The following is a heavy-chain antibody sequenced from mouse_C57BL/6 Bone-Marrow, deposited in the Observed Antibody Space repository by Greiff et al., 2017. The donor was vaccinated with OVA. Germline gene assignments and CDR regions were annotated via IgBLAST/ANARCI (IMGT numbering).Heavy chain of an antibody. Sequence: EDQLQQSGPELVKPGASVKISCKASGYTFTDYYMNWVKQSHGKSLEWIGDINPNNGGTSYNQKFKGKATLTVDKTSSTAYMELRSLTSEDSAVYYCARWVGNYGYFDYWGQGTTLTVSS. CDR2: INPNNGGT. D-gene: IGHD2-1*01. J-gene: IGHJ2*01. CDR3: ARWVGNYGYFDY. CDR1: GYTFTDYY. V-gene: IGHV1-26*01.